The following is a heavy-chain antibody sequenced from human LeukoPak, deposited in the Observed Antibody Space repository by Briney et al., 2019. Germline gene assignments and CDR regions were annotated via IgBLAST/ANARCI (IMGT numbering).Heavy chain of an antibody. Sequence: PGGSLRLSCAASGFTFSSYAMSWVRQAPGKGLEWVSISSNSGSSTHYAGSVKGRFTISRDNSKDTLYLQMSSLRVEDTAVYYCAKYLRWGTSDFDYWGQGTLVTVSS. CDR2: SSNSGSST. D-gene: IGHD7-27*01. J-gene: IGHJ4*02. CDR1: GFTFSSYA. CDR3: AKYLRWGTSDFDY. V-gene: IGHV3-23*01.